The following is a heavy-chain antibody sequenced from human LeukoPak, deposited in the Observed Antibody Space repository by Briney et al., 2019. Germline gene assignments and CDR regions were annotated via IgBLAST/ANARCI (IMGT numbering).Heavy chain of an antibody. CDR2: ISYDGSNK. CDR1: GFTFSSYA. D-gene: IGHD6-19*01. V-gene: IGHV3-30-3*01. CDR3: ARDPTGYSSGWSKVYFDY. Sequence: GGSLRLSCAASGFTFSSYAMHWVRQAPGKGLEWVAVISYDGSNKYYADSVKGRFTISRDNSKNTLYLQMNSLRAEDTAVYYCARDPTGYSSGWSKVYFDYWGQGTLVTVSS. J-gene: IGHJ4*02.